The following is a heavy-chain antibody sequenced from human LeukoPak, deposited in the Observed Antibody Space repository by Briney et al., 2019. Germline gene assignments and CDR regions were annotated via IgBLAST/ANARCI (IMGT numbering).Heavy chain of an antibody. J-gene: IGHJ4*02. D-gene: IGHD3-22*01. CDR2: IHHSGST. CDR1: RGSFSGYY. CDR3: AREGDSSVYYDY. V-gene: IGHV4-34*01. Sequence: SETLSLTCAVYRGSFSGYYWSWIRQPPGKGLEWIGEIHHSGSTNYNPSLKSRVTVSVDTSKNQFSLKLSSVTAADTAVYYCAREGDSSVYYDYWGQGTLVTVSS.